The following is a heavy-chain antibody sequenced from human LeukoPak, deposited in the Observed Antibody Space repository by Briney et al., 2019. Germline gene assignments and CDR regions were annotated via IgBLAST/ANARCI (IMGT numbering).Heavy chain of an antibody. J-gene: IGHJ5*02. CDR2: IIPIFGTA. Sequence: ASVKVSCKASGGTFSGYAISWVRQAPGQGLEWMGGIIPIFGTANYAQKFQGRVTITADESTSTAYMELSSLRSEDTAVYYCAREIVPSSSLFGWFDPWGQGTLVTVSS. CDR1: GGTFSGYA. CDR3: AREIVPSSSLFGWFDP. D-gene: IGHD6-13*01. V-gene: IGHV1-69*13.